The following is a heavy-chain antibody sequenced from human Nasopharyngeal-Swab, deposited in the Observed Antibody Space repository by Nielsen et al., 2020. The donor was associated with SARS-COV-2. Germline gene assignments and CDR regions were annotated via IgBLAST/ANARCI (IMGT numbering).Heavy chain of an antibody. CDR3: ARGGYCSGGSCYSLQYFDY. V-gene: IGHV3-64*02. CDR1: GFTFSSYA. J-gene: IGHJ4*02. D-gene: IGHD2-15*01. Sequence: LKISCAASGFTFSSYAMHWVRQAPGKGLEYVSAISSNGGSTYYADSVKGRFTISRDNSKNTLYLQMGSLRAEDMAVYYCARGGYCSGGSCYSLQYFDYWGQGTLVTVSS. CDR2: ISSNGGST.